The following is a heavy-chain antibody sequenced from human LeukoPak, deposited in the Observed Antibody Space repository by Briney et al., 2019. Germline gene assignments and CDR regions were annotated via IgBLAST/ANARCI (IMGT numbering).Heavy chain of an antibody. Sequence: PSETLSLTCTVSGGSISSYYWSWIRQPPGKGLEWIGYIYYSGSTNYNPSLKSRVTISVDTSKNQFSLKLSSVTAADTAVYYCARIGSGWLNYYYYMDVRGKGTTVTVSS. J-gene: IGHJ6*03. CDR2: IYYSGST. V-gene: IGHV4-59*01. CDR1: GGSISSYY. CDR3: ARIGSGWLNYYYYMDV. D-gene: IGHD6-19*01.